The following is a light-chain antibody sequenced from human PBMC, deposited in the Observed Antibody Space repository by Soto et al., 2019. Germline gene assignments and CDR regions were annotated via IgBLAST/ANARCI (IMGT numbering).Light chain of an antibody. CDR3: QQYNGWPIT. J-gene: IGKJ5*01. V-gene: IGKV3-15*01. CDR2: GAS. CDR1: QSVGNN. Sequence: EIVMTQSPGTLSVSPVERVTLSCRASQSVGNNLAWHQQKPGQAPRLLIYGASTRATGFPARFSGSGSGTEFTLTISSLQSEDFAVYYCQQYNGWPITFGQGGLLEI.